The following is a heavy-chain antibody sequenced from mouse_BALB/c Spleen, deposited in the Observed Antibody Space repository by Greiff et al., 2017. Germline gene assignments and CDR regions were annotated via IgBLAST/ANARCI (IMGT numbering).Heavy chain of an antibody. J-gene: IGHJ3*01. D-gene: IGHD1-1*01. CDR2: IWSGGST. V-gene: IGHV2-2*02. CDR1: GFSLTSYG. CDR3: ARDGGSSYWFAY. Sequence: VKLVESGPGLVQPSQSLSITCTVSGFSLTSYGVHWVRQSPGKGLEWLGVIWSGGSTDYNAAFISRLSISKDNSKSQVFFKMNSLQANDTAIYYCARDGGSSYWFAYWGQGTLVTVSA.